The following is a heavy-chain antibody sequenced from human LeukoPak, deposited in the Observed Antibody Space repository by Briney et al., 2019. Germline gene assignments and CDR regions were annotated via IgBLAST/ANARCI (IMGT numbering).Heavy chain of an antibody. J-gene: IGHJ5*02. D-gene: IGHD2-15*01. Sequence: PSETLSLTCTVSGGSISSGGYDWSWIRQHPGKGLEWIGYIYYSGSTYYNPSLKSRITISVDTSQNQFSLYLSSVTAADTALYYCARGARDSCSGGGCYSFDPWGQGTLVTVSS. CDR3: ARGARDSCSGGGCYSFDP. V-gene: IGHV4-31*03. CDR2: IYYSGST. CDR1: GGSISSGGYD.